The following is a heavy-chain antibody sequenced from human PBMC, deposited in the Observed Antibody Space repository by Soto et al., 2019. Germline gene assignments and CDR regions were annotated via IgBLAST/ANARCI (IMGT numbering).Heavy chain of an antibody. V-gene: IGHV3-30*18. D-gene: IGHD6-6*01. CDR2: ISYDGSNK. CDR1: GFTFSSYG. J-gene: IGHJ6*02. CDR3: AKGGYSSSSFGFRSPNKYYYYGMDV. Sequence: QVQLVESGGGVVQPGRSLRLSCAASGFTFSSYGMHWVRQAPGKGLEWVAVISYDGSNKYYADSVKGRFTISRDNSKNTLYLPMNSLRAEDTAVYYCAKGGYSSSSFGFRSPNKYYYYGMDVWGQGTTVTVSS.